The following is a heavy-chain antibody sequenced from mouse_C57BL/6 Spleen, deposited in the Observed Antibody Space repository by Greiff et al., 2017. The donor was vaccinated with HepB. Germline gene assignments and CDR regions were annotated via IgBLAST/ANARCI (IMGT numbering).Heavy chain of an antibody. J-gene: IGHJ3*01. D-gene: IGHD1-1*01. CDR2: IHPNSGST. CDR3: ARESYYYGSSYGFAY. Sequence: VQLQQPGAELVKPGASVKLSCKASGYTFTSYWMHWVKQRPGQGLEWIGMIHPNSGSTNYNEKFKSKATLTVDKSSSTAYMQLSSLTSEDSAVYYCARESYYYGSSYGFAYWGQGTLVTVSA. CDR1: GYTFTSYW. V-gene: IGHV1-64*01.